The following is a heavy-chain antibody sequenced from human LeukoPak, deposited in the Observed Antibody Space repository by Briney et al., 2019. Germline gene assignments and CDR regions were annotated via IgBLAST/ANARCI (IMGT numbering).Heavy chain of an antibody. CDR1: GFTFDDYA. V-gene: IGHV3-9*01. CDR2: ISWNSGSI. Sequence: PGGSLRLSCAATGFTFDDYAMHWVRQAPGKGLEWVSGISWNSGSIGYADSVKGRFTISRDNAKNSLYLQMNSLRAEDTAFYYCAKDIGSYYDSSGYFHVGYFDLWGRGTWSLSPQ. D-gene: IGHD3-22*01. CDR3: AKDIGSYYDSSGYFHVGYFDL. J-gene: IGHJ2*01.